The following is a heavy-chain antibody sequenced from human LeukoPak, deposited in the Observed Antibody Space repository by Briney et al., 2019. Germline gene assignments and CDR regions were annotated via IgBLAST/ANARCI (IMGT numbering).Heavy chain of an antibody. D-gene: IGHD3-10*01. CDR3: ARFRAGVGEPYGDY. CDR2: ISACNT. J-gene: IGHJ4*02. V-gene: IGHV1-18*01. CDR1: GYTFTSYG. Sequence: ASVKVSCKASGYTFTSYGISWVRQAPGQGLEWMGWISACNTNYAQKLQGRVTMTTDTSTSTAYMELRSLTSDDTAVYYCARFRAGVGEPYGDYWGQGTLVTVSS.